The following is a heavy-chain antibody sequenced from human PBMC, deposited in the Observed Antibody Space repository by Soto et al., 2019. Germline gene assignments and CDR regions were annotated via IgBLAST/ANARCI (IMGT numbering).Heavy chain of an antibody. J-gene: IGHJ4*02. Sequence: SVKVSCKASGGTFSSYAISWVRQAPGQGLEWMGGIIPIFGTANYAQKFQGRVTITADESTSTAYMELSSLRSEDTAVYYCAAGRFLGCFCLGSWGQGTRGAVAS. CDR1: GGTFSSYA. V-gene: IGHV1-69*13. CDR3: AAGRFLGCFCLGS. CDR2: IIPIFGTA. D-gene: IGHD3-3*01.